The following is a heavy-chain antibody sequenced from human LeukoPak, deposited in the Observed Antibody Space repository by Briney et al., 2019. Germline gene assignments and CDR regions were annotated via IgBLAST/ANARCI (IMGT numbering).Heavy chain of an antibody. V-gene: IGHV3-7*03. CDR2: IKQDGSKK. CDR3: ARDSARSGSYSRSPFVY. CDR1: GFTFSNYW. D-gene: IGHD1-26*01. J-gene: IGHJ4*02. Sequence: GGSLRLSCAASGFTFSNYWMSWVRQAPGKGLEWVANIKQDGSKKYYVDSVKGRFTISRDNAKNSRYLQMDSLRAEDTAEYYCARDSARSGSYSRSPFVYWGQGRLITDCS.